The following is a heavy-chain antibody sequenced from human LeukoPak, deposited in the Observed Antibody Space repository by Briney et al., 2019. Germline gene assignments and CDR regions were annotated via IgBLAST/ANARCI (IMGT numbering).Heavy chain of an antibody. J-gene: IGHJ4*02. D-gene: IGHD3-10*01. V-gene: IGHV3-23*01. CDR3: ARAIGVGSGNHLFDY. Sequence: GGSLRPSCAASGFTFSSYAMRWVRQAPGEGLEWVSAISGDSSTTYYADSVKGRFTVSRDNSRNTLFLQMTSLRAEDTAIYSCARAIGVGSGNHLFDYWGQGTLVTVSS. CDR2: ISGDSSTT. CDR1: GFTFSSYA.